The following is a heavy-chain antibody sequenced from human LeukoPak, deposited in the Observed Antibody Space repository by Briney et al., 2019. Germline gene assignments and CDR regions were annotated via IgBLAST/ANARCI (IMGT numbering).Heavy chain of an antibody. CDR3: ARGLRRLLWFGELSPSKPKFDY. CDR1: GGSFSGYY. V-gene: IGHV4-34*01. J-gene: IGHJ4*02. D-gene: IGHD3-10*01. Sequence: SETLSLTCAVSGGSFSGYYWSWIRQPPGKGLEWIGEINHSGSTNYNPSLKSRVTISVDTSKNQFSLKLSSVTAADTAVYYCARGLRRLLWFGELSPSKPKFDYWGQGTLVTVSS. CDR2: INHSGST.